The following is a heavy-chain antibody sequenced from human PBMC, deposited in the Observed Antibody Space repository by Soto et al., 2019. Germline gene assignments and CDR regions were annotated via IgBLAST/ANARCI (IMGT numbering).Heavy chain of an antibody. CDR2: IRSKANSYAT. Sequence: EVQLVESGGGLVQPGGSLKLSCAASGFTFSGSAMHWVRQASGKGLEWVGRIRSKANSYATAYAASVKGRFTISRDDSKNTAYLQMNSLKTEDTAVYYCTTIVGAINYWGQGTLVTVSS. CDR3: TTIVGAINY. CDR1: GFTFSGSA. V-gene: IGHV3-73*02. J-gene: IGHJ4*02. D-gene: IGHD1-26*01.